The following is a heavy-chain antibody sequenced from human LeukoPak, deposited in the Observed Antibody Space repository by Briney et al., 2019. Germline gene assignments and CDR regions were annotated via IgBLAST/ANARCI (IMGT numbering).Heavy chain of an antibody. CDR2: IKSKTDGGTT. J-gene: IGHJ4*02. D-gene: IGHD3-10*01. Sequence: GGSLRLSCAASGFTFSNAWMSWVRQAPGKGLEWAGRIKSKTDGGTTDYAAPVKGRFTISRDDSKNTLYLQMNSLKTEDTAVYYCTTTLWFGELPYINWGQGTLVTVSS. V-gene: IGHV3-15*01. CDR1: GFTFSNAW. CDR3: TTTLWFGELPYIN.